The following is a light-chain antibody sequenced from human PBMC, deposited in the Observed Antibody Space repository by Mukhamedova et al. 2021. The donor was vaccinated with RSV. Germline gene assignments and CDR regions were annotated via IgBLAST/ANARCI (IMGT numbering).Light chain of an antibody. CDR2: AAS. V-gene: IGKV1-9*01. CDR3: QQFNTDPIT. Sequence: WYQHRVHGKAPKLLISAASTLQSGVPSRFSGSGSGTDFTLTINSLQAEDFATYYCQQFNTDPITFGQGTRLEIK. J-gene: IGKJ5*01.